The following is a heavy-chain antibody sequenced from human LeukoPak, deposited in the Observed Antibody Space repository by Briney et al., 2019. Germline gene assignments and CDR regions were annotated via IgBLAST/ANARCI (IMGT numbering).Heavy chain of an antibody. CDR1: GYSISSGYY. V-gene: IGHV4-38-2*02. Sequence: SETLSLTCTVSGYSISSGYYWGWIRQPPGKGLEWIGSIYHSGSTYYNPSLKSRVTISVDTSKNQFSLKLSSVTAADTAVYYCARMRDNAFDIWGQGTMVTVSS. CDR3: ARMRDNAFDI. CDR2: IYHSGST. J-gene: IGHJ3*02. D-gene: IGHD5-24*01.